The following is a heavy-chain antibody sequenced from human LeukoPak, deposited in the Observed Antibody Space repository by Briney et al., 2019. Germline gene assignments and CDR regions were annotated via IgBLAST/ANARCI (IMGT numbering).Heavy chain of an antibody. J-gene: IGHJ4*02. CDR2: ISGSGGST. CDR3: AKVRLIVNGYDSSGSPGPWFDY. D-gene: IGHD3-22*01. CDR1: GFTFSSYA. Sequence: PGGSLRLSCAASGFTFSSYAMSWVRQAPGKGLEWVSAISGSGGSTYYADSVKGRFTISRDNSKNTLYLQMNSLRAEDTAVYYCAKVRLIVNGYDSSGSPGPWFDYWGQGTLVTVSS. V-gene: IGHV3-23*01.